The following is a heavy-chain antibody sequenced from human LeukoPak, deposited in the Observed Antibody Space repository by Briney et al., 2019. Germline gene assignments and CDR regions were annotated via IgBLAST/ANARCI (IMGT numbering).Heavy chain of an antibody. CDR3: ARGESEGGWYVGSHFDY. V-gene: IGHV1-69*04. D-gene: IGHD6-19*01. CDR2: IIPIFGIA. Sequence: SVKVSCKASGGTFSSYAISWVRQAPGQGLEWMGRIIPIFGIANYAQKFQGRVAITADKSTSTAYMELSSLRSEDTAVYYCARGESEGGWYVGSHFDYWGQGTLVTVSS. CDR1: GGTFSSYA. J-gene: IGHJ4*02.